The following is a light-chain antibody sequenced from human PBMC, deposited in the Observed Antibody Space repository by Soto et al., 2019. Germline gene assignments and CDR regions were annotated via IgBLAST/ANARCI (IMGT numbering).Light chain of an antibody. CDR1: GSDVGGYDY. CDR2: EVT. V-gene: IGLV2-14*01. CDR3: SSHTSGSTRV. Sequence: QSVLTQPASVSGSPGQSIAISCTGTGSDVGGYDYVSWYQQHPDKAPKLMIYEVTKRPSGVSNRFSGSKSGNTASLTISGLQPEDEADYYCSSHTSGSTRVFGSGTKLTVL. J-gene: IGLJ1*01.